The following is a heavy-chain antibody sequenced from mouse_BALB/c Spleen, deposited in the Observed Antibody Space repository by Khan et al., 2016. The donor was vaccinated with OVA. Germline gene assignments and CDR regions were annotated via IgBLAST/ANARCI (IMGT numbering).Heavy chain of an antibody. J-gene: IGHJ2*01. CDR3: ARDSNFDY. CDR2: ISSGSSTL. V-gene: IGHV5-17*02. CDR1: GFTFSRFG. Sequence: EVGLVESGGGLVQPGGSRKLSCAASGFTFSRFGMHWVRQAPEKGLEWVAYISSGSSTLYYGDTVKGRFTISRDNPKNTLFLQMTSLRSEDTAMYYCARDSNFDYWGQGTTLTVSS.